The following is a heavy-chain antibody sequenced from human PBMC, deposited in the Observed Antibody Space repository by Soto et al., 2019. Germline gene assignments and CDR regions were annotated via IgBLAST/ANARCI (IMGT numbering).Heavy chain of an antibody. V-gene: IGHV4-59*05. CDR2: IYYSGST. Sequence: PSETLSLTCTVSGGSISSYYWSWIRQPPGKGLEWIGSIYYSGSTYYNPSLKSRVTISVDTSKNQFSLKLSSVTAADTAVYYCASRRIVTTVTSTMMDYWGQGTLVTVSS. CDR3: ASRRIVTTVTSTMMDY. D-gene: IGHD4-17*01. CDR1: GGSISSYY. J-gene: IGHJ4*02.